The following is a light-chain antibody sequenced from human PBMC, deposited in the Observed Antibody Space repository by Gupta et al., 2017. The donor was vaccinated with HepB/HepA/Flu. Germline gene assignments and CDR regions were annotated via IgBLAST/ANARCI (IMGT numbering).Light chain of an antibody. V-gene: IGLV3-21*04. Sequence: SYLLTQPPSVSVAPGQSARITCGGNNIGSKSVHWYQQKPGQAPVLVIYYDSDRPSGIPERFSGSNSGNTATLTISRVEAGDEADYYCQVWDSSSDHVVVGGGTKLTVL. J-gene: IGLJ2*01. CDR2: YDS. CDR3: QVWDSSSDHVV. CDR1: NIGSKS.